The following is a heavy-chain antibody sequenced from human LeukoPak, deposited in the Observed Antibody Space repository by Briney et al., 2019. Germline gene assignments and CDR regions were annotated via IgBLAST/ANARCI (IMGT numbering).Heavy chain of an antibody. CDR1: GYTFTGYY. J-gene: IGHJ5*02. Sequence: GASVKVSCKASGYTFTGYYMHWVRQAPGQGLEWMGWINPNSGGTNYAQKFQGRVTMTRDTSISTAYMELSRLRSEDTAVYYCARASSGYSNWFDPWGQGTLVTVSS. CDR2: INPNSGGT. CDR3: ARASSGYSNWFDP. D-gene: IGHD3-22*01. V-gene: IGHV1-2*02.